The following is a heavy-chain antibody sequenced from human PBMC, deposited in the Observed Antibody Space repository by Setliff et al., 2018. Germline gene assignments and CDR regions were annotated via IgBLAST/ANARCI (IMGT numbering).Heavy chain of an antibody. CDR2: IYYSGST. D-gene: IGHD2-8*02. CDR3: ARLSPYNTGPPFDY. Sequence: SETLSLTCNVSGDSINSDFWNWIRQPPGKGLEWIGYIYYSGSTNYNPSLKSRVTISLDTSKNHFSLNLRSVTAADTAVYYCARLSPYNTGPPFDYWGQGTLVTVSS. CDR1: GDSINSDF. V-gene: IGHV4-59*08. J-gene: IGHJ4*02.